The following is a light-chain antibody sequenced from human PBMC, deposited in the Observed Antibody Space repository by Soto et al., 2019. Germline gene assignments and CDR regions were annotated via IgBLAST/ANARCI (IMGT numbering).Light chain of an antibody. CDR2: KAS. CDR1: QSIGRW. V-gene: IGKV1-5*03. J-gene: IGKJ3*01. Sequence: DIQMTQSPSTLSASVGDRVTITCRASQSIGRWLAWYQQKPGKAPKLLIYKASTLESGVPSRFSGSGSWTDFTLTISSLQPDDFATYYCQQYNSNSEISFGPGTKVDIK. CDR3: QQYNSNSEIS.